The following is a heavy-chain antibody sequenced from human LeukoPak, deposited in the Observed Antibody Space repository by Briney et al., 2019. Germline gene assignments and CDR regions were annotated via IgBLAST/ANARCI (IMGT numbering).Heavy chain of an antibody. CDR3: AKGPLPRIDC. V-gene: IGHV3-23*01. J-gene: IGHJ4*02. Sequence: GGSLRLSCAASGFTFSDYYMSWIRQAPGKGLEWVSAINSNGGSTYYADSVKGRFTISRDNSKNTLYLQMNILRAEDTAVYYCAKGPLPRIDCWGQGTLVTVSS. CDR1: GFTFSDYY. CDR2: INSNGGST.